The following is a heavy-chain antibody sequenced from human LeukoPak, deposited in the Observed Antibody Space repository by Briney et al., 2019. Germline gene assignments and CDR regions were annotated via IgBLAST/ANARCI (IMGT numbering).Heavy chain of an antibody. CDR2: IYSGGST. V-gene: IGHV3-53*01. CDR1: GLTVSSNY. J-gene: IGHJ4*02. D-gene: IGHD2/OR15-2a*01. CDR3: ARGKPGDSMASDY. Sequence: PGGSLRLSCAASGLTVSSNYMSWVRQAPGKGLEWVSAIYSGGSTYYADSVKGRFTISRDNSKNTLYLQMNGLRAEDTAVYYCARGKPGDSMASDYWGQGTLVTVSS.